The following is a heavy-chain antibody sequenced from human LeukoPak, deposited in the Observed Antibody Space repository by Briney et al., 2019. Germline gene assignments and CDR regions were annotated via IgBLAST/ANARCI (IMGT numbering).Heavy chain of an antibody. J-gene: IGHJ3*02. D-gene: IGHD6-19*01. CDR3: ARTWLVPSAFDI. CDR1: GGSFSGYY. CDR2: INHSGST. Sequence: SETLSLTCAVYGGSFSGYYWSWIRQPPGKGLEWIGEINHSGSTNYNPSLKSRVTISVDTSKNQFSLKLSSVTAADTAVYYCARTWLVPSAFDIWGQGTMVTVSS. V-gene: IGHV4-34*01.